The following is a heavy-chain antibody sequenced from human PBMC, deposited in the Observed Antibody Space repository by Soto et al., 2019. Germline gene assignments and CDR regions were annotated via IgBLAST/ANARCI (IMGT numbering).Heavy chain of an antibody. CDR3: ATDPTLGIEGATTGLLAYDI. CDR1: GYTLTELS. CDR2: FDPEDGET. D-gene: IGHD1-26*01. Sequence: GASVKVSCKVSGYTLTELSMHWVRQAPGKGLEWMGGFDPEDGETIYAQKFQGRVTMTEDTSTDTAYMELSSLRSEDTAVYYCATDPTLGIEGATTGLLAYDIWGQGTMVTVSS. V-gene: IGHV1-24*01. J-gene: IGHJ3*02.